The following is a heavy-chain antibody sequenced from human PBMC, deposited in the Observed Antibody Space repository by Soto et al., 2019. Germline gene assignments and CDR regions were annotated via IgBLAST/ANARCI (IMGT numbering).Heavy chain of an antibody. V-gene: IGHV3-23*01. D-gene: IGHD3-10*01. Sequence: GGSLRLSCAASGFTFSSYAMSWVRQAPGKGLEWVSAISGSGGSTYYADSVKGRFTISRDNSKNTLYLQMNSLRAEDTAVYYCAKDGLLWLGVYYYGMDVWGQGTKVTVSS. J-gene: IGHJ6*02. CDR2: ISGSGGST. CDR1: GFTFSSYA. CDR3: AKDGLLWLGVYYYGMDV.